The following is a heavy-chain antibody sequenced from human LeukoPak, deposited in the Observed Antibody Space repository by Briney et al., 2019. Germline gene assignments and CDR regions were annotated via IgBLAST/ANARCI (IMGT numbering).Heavy chain of an antibody. CDR2: INHSGST. D-gene: IGHD3-22*01. J-gene: IGHJ4*02. CDR1: GGPFSGYY. V-gene: IGHV4-34*01. Sequence: SETLSLTCAVYGGPFSGYYWSWIRKPPGKGLEWIGEINHSGSTNYNPSLKSRVTISVDTSKNQFSLKLSSVTAADTAVYYCARGSEGYYDSSGHLDYWGQGTLVAVSS. CDR3: ARGSEGYYDSSGHLDY.